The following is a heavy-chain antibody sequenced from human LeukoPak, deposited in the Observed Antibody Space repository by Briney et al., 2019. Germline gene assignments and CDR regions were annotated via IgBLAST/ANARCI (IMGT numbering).Heavy chain of an antibody. CDR1: GYSITGYY. CDR3: LRFPFRRPRGDY. J-gene: IGHJ4*02. CDR2: INANNGAT. D-gene: IGHD3-3*01. V-gene: IGHV1-2*02. Sequence: ASVKVSCKASGYSITGYYMHWVRQAPGQGLEWMGWINANNGATKYAQKSQGRVTMTRDTSISTAYMELSRLRSDDTAVYYCLRFPFRRPRGDYWGQGTLVTASS.